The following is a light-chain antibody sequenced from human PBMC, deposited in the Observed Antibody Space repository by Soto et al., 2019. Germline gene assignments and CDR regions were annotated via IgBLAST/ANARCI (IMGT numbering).Light chain of an antibody. V-gene: IGKV1-5*01. CDR1: QSISSS. CDR3: QQYHRYSWT. CDR2: DAS. J-gene: IGKJ1*01. Sequence: DIQMTQSPSTLSASVGDRVSIACRASQSISSSLARYQQKPGKAPKLLIYDASSLESGVPSRFSGSGSGTEFTLSINSLQPQDFATYYCQQYHRYSWTFGQGTKVEIK.